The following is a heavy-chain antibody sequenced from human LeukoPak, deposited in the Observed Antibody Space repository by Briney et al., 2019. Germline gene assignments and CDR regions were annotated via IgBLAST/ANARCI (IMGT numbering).Heavy chain of an antibody. CDR2: IIPIFGTA. J-gene: IGHJ4*02. V-gene: IGHV1-69*13. Sequence: SVKVSCKASGGTFSSYAISWVRQAPGQGLEWMGGIIPIFGTANYAQKFQGRVTITADESTSTAYMELSSLRSEDTAVYYCARSVVPAAHASFDYWGQGALVTVSS. CDR1: GGTFSSYA. D-gene: IGHD2-2*01. CDR3: ARSVVPAAHASFDY.